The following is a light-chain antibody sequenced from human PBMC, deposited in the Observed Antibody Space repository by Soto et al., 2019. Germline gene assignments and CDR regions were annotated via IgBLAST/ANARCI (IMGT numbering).Light chain of an antibody. Sequence: DIPLTQSPSSLSAAVGDRVTITCRASQGISSFLAWFQQKPGKAPKLLIYGASALQSGVPSRFSGSGSGTEFTLTISSLQAEDCATYYCQQLKTYPVIFGGGTKVEIK. CDR3: QQLKTYPVI. V-gene: IGKV1-9*01. J-gene: IGKJ4*01. CDR2: GAS. CDR1: QGISSF.